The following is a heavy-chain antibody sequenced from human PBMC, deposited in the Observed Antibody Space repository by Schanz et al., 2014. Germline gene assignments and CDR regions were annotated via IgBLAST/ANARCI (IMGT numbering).Heavy chain of an antibody. CDR2: ISGSGGDT. D-gene: IGHD1-1*01. Sequence: EVQLLESGGGLVQQGGSLRLSCAASGFSFSIFAMTGVGQAPGQGLEWVSTISGSGGDTYPADSVKGRFTISRDNAKNSLYLQMNGLRAEDTAVFYCARDGAELYYFDDWGQGTLXTVSS. CDR1: GFSFSIFA. J-gene: IGHJ4*02. CDR3: ARDGAELYYFDD. V-gene: IGHV3-23*01.